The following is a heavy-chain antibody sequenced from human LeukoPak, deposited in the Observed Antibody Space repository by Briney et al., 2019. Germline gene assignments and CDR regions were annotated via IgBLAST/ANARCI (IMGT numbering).Heavy chain of an antibody. CDR2: IYYSGSA. D-gene: IGHD3-10*01. J-gene: IGHJ4*02. V-gene: IGHV4-61*08. CDR1: GGSISSGGFY. CDR3: AGGSGSYVPFDY. Sequence: SETLFLTCTVSGGSISSGGFYWSWIRQHSGKGLEWIGYIYYSGSANYNPSLKSRVTISVDTSKNQFSLRLSSVTAADTAVYYCAGGSGSYVPFDYWGQGTLVTVSS.